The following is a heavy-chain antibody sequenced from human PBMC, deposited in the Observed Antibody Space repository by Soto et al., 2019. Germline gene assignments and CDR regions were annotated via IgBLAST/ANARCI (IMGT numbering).Heavy chain of an antibody. CDR1: GYTFTSYD. D-gene: IGHD3-16*02. CDR2: MNPNSGNT. J-gene: IGHJ4*02. V-gene: IGHV1-8*01. Sequence: GASVKVSCKASGYTFTSYDINWVRQATGQGLEWMGWMNPNSGNTGYAQKFQGRVTMTRNTSISTAYMELSSLRSEDTAVYYCARGLSYILGSYRYMPYWGQGSLVTVSS. CDR3: ARGLSYILGSYRYMPY.